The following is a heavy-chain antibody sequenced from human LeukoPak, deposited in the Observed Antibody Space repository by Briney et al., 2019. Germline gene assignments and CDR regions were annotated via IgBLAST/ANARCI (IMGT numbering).Heavy chain of an antibody. V-gene: IGHV1-18*01. J-gene: IGHJ6*02. CDR2: ISAYNGNT. D-gene: IGHD3-22*01. CDR1: GYTFTSYG. CDR3: ARVPETYDSSGYYYYGMDV. Sequence: ASVKVSCKASGYTFTSYGISWVRQAPGQGLEWMGWISAYNGNTNYAQKLQGRVTMTTDTSTSTAYMELRSLRSDDTAVYYCARVPETYDSSGYYYYGMDVWGQGTTVTVSS.